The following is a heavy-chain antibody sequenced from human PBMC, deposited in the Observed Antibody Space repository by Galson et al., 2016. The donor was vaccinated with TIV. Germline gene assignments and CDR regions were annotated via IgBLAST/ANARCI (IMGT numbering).Heavy chain of an antibody. CDR2: ISSSSTT. CDR1: GFTFNVYS. D-gene: IGHD1-14*01. Sequence: SLRLSCAASGFTFNVYSMDRVRQAPGKGLEWVSYISSSSTTYYADSVKGRFTISRHNAKNSLYLQMNSLKAEDTAVYYFTRDSSSSPSRNLDYWGQGTLVTVSS. CDR3: TRDSSSSPSRNLDY. V-gene: IGHV3-48*01. J-gene: IGHJ4*02.